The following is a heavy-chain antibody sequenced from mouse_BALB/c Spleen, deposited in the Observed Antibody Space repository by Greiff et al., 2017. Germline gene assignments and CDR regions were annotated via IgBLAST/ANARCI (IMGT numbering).Heavy chain of an antibody. D-gene: IGHD2-1*01. J-gene: IGHJ2*01. CDR2: IDTSDSYT. CDR1: GYTFTDYW. Sequence: QVQLQQPGAELVMPGASVKMSCKASGYTFTDYWMHWVKQRPGQGLEWIGAIDTSDSYTSYNQKFKGKATLTVDESSSTAYMQLSSLTSEDSAVYYCARYGNYPDYWGQGTTLTVSS. CDR3: ARYGNYPDY. V-gene: IGHV1-69*01.